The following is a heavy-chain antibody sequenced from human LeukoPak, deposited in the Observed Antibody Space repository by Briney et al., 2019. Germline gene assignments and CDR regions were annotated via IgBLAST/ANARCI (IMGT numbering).Heavy chain of an antibody. D-gene: IGHD3-10*01. CDR1: GYSISIGYY. CDR3: ALRLPWANYYGSGSYYLFDY. V-gene: IGHV4-38-2*02. CDR2: FYHGGRT. Sequence: SETLSLTCTVSGYSISIGYYWDWIRQPPGKGLEWIGTFYHGGRTYYNPSLKSRVTISVDTSKNQFSLKLSSVTAADTAVYYCALRLPWANYYGSGSYYLFDYWGQGTLVTVSS. J-gene: IGHJ4*02.